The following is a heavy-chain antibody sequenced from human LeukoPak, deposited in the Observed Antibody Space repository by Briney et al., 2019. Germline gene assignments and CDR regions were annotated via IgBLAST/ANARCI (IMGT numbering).Heavy chain of an antibody. V-gene: IGHV4-39*07. Sequence: PSETLSLTCTVSGGSISSSSYYWGWIRQPPGKGLEWIGSIYYSGSTYYNPSLKSRVTISVDTSKNQFSLKLSSVTAADTAVYYCARDRRGSGLNYFDYWGQGTLVTVSS. D-gene: IGHD3-10*01. J-gene: IGHJ4*02. CDR3: ARDRRGSGLNYFDY. CDR1: GGSISSSSYY. CDR2: IYYSGST.